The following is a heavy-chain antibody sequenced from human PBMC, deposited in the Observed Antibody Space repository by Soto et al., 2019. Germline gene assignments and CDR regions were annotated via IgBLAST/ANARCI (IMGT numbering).Heavy chain of an antibody. D-gene: IGHD3-16*02. Sequence: QITLMESGPTLVKPTETLTLTCTFSGFSLTTRGVGVGWIRQPPGKALEWLAVIYWDDDKRYSPSLKTRLVLAKDTPKNQVLLTMTNIDSVDTATYFCAHIVITFGGVVADDAFDVWGQGTMVTVSS. CDR1: GFSLTTRGVG. V-gene: IGHV2-5*02. CDR2: IYWDDDK. CDR3: AHIVITFGGVVADDAFDV. J-gene: IGHJ3*01.